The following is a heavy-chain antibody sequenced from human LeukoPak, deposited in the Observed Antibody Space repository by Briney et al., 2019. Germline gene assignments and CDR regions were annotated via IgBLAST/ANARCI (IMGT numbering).Heavy chain of an antibody. CDR2: IWYDGSNK. J-gene: IGHJ1*01. D-gene: IGHD6-13*01. Sequence: GGSLRLSCAASGFTFSSYGMHWVRQAPGKGLEWVAVIWYDGSNKYYADSVKGRFTISRDNAKNTLYLQMNSLRAEDTAVYYCARMGYSSSPTAECFQHWGQGTLVTVSS. V-gene: IGHV3-33*01. CDR3: ARMGYSSSPTAECFQH. CDR1: GFTFSSYG.